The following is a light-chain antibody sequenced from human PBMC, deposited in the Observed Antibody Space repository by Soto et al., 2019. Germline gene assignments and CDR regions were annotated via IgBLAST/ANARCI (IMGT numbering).Light chain of an antibody. CDR3: QQRSNWPPG. CDR1: QSVSSY. Sequence: IVLTQSPATLSLSPGERATLSCRASQSVSSYLAWYQQKPGQAPRLLIYDASNRATGIPARFSGSGSGTDFTLTISSLEPEELAVYSCQQRSNWPPGFGQGTKVDIK. V-gene: IGKV3-11*01. CDR2: DAS. J-gene: IGKJ1*01.